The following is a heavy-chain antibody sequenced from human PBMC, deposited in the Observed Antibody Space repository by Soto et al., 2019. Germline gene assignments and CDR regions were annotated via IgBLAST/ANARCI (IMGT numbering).Heavy chain of an antibody. CDR1: GGSISSSSYY. D-gene: IGHD6-19*01. V-gene: IGHV4-39*01. CDR2: IYYSGST. CDR3: ARQVSSGWRAGLFDY. J-gene: IGHJ4*02. Sequence: SETLSLTCTVSGGSISSSSYYWGWIRQPPGKGLEWIGGIYYSGSTYYNPSLKSRVTISVATSKNQFSLKLGSVTAADTAVYYCARQVSSGWRAGLFDYWGQGTLVTVSS.